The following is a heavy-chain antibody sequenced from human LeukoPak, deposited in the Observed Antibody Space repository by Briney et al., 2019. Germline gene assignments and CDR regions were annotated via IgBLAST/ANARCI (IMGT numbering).Heavy chain of an antibody. V-gene: IGHV4-4*02. CDR3: GRGMWFDTLFSAFDV. CDR1: GDSITSRNR. J-gene: IGHJ3*01. Sequence: PSETLSLTCSVSGDSITSRNRWSCVRPPPEKGLEWIGEIFHTGSTNYNPSVEGRVTISIDKSKNQFSLMLNSVTATDTALYYCGRGMWFDTLFSAFDVWGQGTMVSVSS. D-gene: IGHD3-10*01. CDR2: IFHTGST.